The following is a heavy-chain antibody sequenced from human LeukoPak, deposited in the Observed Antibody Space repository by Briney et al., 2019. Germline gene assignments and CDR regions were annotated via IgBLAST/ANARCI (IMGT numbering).Heavy chain of an antibody. D-gene: IGHD4-17*01. J-gene: IGHJ4*02. Sequence: GGSLRLSCAASGFTFSSYWMRWVRQAPGKGLEWVANIKQDGSEKYYVDSVKGRFTISRDNAKNSLYLQMNSLRAEDTAVYYCARDDYGGNSALDYWGQGTLVTVSS. CDR2: IKQDGSEK. V-gene: IGHV3-7*01. CDR1: GFTFSSYW. CDR3: ARDDYGGNSALDY.